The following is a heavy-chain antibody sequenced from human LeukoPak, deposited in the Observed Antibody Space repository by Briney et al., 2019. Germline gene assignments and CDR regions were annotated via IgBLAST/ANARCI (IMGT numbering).Heavy chain of an antibody. J-gene: IGHJ4*02. CDR2: INPNSGGT. V-gene: IGHV1-2*02. CDR1: GYTFTGYY. D-gene: IGHD6-19*01. Sequence: GASVKVSCKASGYTFTGYYMHWVRQAPGQGLEWMGWINPNSGGTNYAQKFQGRVTMTRDTSISTAYMELSRLRSDDTAVYYCARDLPVAGTGGEFDYWGQGTLVTVSS. CDR3: ARDLPVAGTGGEFDY.